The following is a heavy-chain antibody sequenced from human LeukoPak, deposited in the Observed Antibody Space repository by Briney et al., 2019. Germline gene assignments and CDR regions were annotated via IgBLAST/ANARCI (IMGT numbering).Heavy chain of an antibody. V-gene: IGHV3-21*01. CDR3: AKVSGGGLYYDGMDV. J-gene: IGHJ6*02. D-gene: IGHD1-14*01. Sequence: GGSLRLSCAASGFTFSSYSMNWVRQAPGKGLEWVSSISSSSSYIYYADSVKGRFTISRDNAKNSLYLQMNSLRAEDTAVYYCAKVSGGGLYYDGMDVWGQGTTVTVSS. CDR2: ISSSSSYI. CDR1: GFTFSSYS.